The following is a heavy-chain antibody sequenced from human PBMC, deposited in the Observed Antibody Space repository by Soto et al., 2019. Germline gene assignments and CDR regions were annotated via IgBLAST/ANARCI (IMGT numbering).Heavy chain of an antibody. D-gene: IGHD5-12*01. Sequence: PSETLSLTCTVSGGSISSSSYYWGWIRQPPGKGLEWIGSIFYSGTTYYNPSLKSRVTISVDTSKNQFSLTVTSVTAADTAVYYCARRIVATETLDYWGQGTLVTVSS. CDR3: ARRIVATETLDY. V-gene: IGHV4-39*01. CDR2: IFYSGTT. J-gene: IGHJ4*02. CDR1: GGSISSSSYY.